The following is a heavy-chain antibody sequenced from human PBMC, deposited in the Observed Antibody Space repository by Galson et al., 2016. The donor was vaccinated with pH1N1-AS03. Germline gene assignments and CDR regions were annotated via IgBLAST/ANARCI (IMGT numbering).Heavy chain of an antibody. V-gene: IGHV4-59*02. CDR2: ISYTGGA. CDR3: ARGGGVATVPLDLDR. D-gene: IGHD3-16*01. CDR1: GASVTTHY. J-gene: IGHJ5*02. Sequence: SETLSLTCTVSGASVTTHYWNWIRQAPGKGLEWIGYISYTGGANYNPSLKSRVIISVDTSKNQFSLKLCSVTAADTAIFYCARGGGVATVPLDLDRWGQGTLVTVSS.